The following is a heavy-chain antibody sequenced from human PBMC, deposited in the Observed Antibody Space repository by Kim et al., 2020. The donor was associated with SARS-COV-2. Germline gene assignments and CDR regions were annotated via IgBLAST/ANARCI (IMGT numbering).Heavy chain of an antibody. CDR3: ARDGGYESFDY. CDR1: GGSVSSGSYY. V-gene: IGHV4-61*01. J-gene: IGHJ4*02. CDR2: IYYSGST. D-gene: IGHD5-12*01. Sequence: SETLSLTCTVSGGSVSSGSYYWSWIRQPPGKGLEWIGYIYYSGSTNYNPSLKSRVTISVDTSKNQFSLKLSSVTAADTAVYYCARDGGYESFDYWGQGTLVTVSS.